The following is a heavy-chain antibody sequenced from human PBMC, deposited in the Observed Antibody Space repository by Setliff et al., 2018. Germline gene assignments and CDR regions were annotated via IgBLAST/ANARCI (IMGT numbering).Heavy chain of an antibody. J-gene: IGHJ4*02. V-gene: IGHV4-61*02. Sequence: PSETLTLTCTVSGDSVSSDRFHWGWFRQSAGKGLEWIGRLRIGFSNIYNPSLASRVTISLDTSTNQFSLNLNSVTAADTAVYYCAKERYFDWFFENWGQGTLVTVSS. D-gene: IGHD3-9*01. CDR1: GDSVSSDRFH. CDR3: AKERYFDWFFEN. CDR2: LRIGFSN.